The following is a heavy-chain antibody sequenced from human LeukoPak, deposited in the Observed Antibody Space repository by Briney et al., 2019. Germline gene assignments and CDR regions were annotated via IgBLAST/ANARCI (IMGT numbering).Heavy chain of an antibody. D-gene: IGHD2-2*02. J-gene: IGHJ6*03. V-gene: IGHV4-34*01. Sequence: PSETLSLTCAVYGGSFSGYYWRWVRQPPGKGLEWIGEITHSGSTNYNPSPKSRGTISVDTSKTQFSLKLSSATAPDTAAYDCATAQYPSRRYYYYYYMDAWGKGTTVTVSS. CDR3: ATAQYPSRRYYYYYYMDA. CDR2: ITHSGST. CDR1: GGSFSGYY.